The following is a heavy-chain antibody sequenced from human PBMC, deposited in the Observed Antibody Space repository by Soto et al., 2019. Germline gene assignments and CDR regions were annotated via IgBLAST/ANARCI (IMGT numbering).Heavy chain of an antibody. D-gene: IGHD2-8*01. J-gene: IGHJ5*02. CDR2: AYYSGST. CDR1: GGSISHYY. V-gene: IGHV4-59*01. Sequence: SETLSLTCTVSGGSISHYYWSWIRQSPGKGLEWIGYAYYSGSTDYNPSLKSRVTMSVDTSRNQVSLKLNSVTTADTAVYYCARDRSTYGGGGTGEVKENWFDPWGPGTLVTVSS. CDR3: ARDRSTYGGGGTGEVKENWFDP.